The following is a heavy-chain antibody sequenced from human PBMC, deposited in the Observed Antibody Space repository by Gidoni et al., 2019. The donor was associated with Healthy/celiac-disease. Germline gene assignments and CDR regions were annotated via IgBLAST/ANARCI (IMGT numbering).Heavy chain of an antibody. CDR3: ARVGGSYYPFDI. CDR1: GFPFSSYS. V-gene: IGHV3-21*01. CDR2: ISSSSSYI. J-gene: IGHJ3*02. D-gene: IGHD1-26*01. Sequence: EVQLVESGGGLVKPGGSLRLSCAASGFPFSSYSMNWVRQAPGKGLEWVSSISSSSSYIYYADSVKGRFTISRDNAKNSLYLQMNSLRAEDTAVYYCARVGGSYYPFDIWGQGTMVTVSS.